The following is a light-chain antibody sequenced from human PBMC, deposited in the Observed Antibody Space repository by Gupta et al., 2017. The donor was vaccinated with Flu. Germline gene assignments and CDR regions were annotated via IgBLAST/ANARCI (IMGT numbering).Light chain of an antibody. CDR1: RVISNY. V-gene: IGKV3-11*01. CDR3: QQRGRWPSLT. J-gene: IGKJ4*01. Sequence: GRATPSSTASRVISNYLAWYQQKPGQAPRLLIYDAYNRASGIPARFSGSGSGIDFTLTISSLEPEDFAVYHCQQRGRWPSLTFGGGTQVEIK. CDR2: DAY.